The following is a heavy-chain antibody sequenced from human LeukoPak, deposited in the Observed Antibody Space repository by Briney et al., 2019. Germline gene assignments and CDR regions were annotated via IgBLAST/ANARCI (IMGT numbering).Heavy chain of an antibody. CDR3: AGLVGRYSSGLYYYYFDY. J-gene: IGHJ4*02. V-gene: IGHV4-4*02. D-gene: IGHD3-22*01. CDR1: GDSINSLDL. CDR2: MYLSGTT. Sequence: SETLSLTCTVPGDSINSLDLWSWVRQPPGKGLGWIGEMYLSGTTHSNPSVKSRVTISIDKSKNQSFLNLSSVTAADTAVYYCAGLVGRYSSGLYYYYFDYWGQGTLVTVSS.